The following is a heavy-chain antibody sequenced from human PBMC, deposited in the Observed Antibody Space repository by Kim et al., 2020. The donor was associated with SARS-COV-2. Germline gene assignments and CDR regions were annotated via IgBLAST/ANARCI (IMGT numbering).Heavy chain of an antibody. CDR3: ARQQDGSWSHNWFDP. CDR2: IYYSGST. Sequence: SETLSLTCTVSGGSISSYYWSWIRQPPGKGLEWIGYIYYSGSTNYNPSLKSRVTISVDTSKNQFSLKLSSVTAADTAVYYCARQQDGSWSHNWFDPWGQGTLVTVSS. V-gene: IGHV4-59*08. J-gene: IGHJ5*02. CDR1: GGSISSYY. D-gene: IGHD6-13*01.